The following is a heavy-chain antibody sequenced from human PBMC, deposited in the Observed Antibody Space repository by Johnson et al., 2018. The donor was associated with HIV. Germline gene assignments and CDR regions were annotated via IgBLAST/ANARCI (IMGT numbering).Heavy chain of an antibody. J-gene: IGHJ3*02. Sequence: VQLVESGGVVVQPGGSLRLSCAASGFTFDDYTMHWVRQAPGKGLEWVSLISWDGGSTYYADSVKGRFTISRDNAKNSLYVQMNSLRAEDTAVYYCARGLRVGAIDAFDIWGQGTMVTVSS. D-gene: IGHD1-26*01. CDR1: GFTFDDYT. V-gene: IGHV3-43*01. CDR2: ISWDGGST. CDR3: ARGLRVGAIDAFDI.